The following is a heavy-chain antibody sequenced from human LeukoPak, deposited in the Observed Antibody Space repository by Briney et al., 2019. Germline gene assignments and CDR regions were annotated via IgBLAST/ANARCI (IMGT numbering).Heavy chain of an antibody. CDR1: GFTFSTYG. CDR2: ISYDGRNK. Sequence: GGSLRLSCAASGFTFSTYGMHWVRQAPGKGLEWVASISYDGRNKNYGDSVKGRFAISRDNSKNTLYVQMNSLRAEDTAVYYCARGLLGAPTSYFDYWGQGTLVTVSS. J-gene: IGHJ4*02. V-gene: IGHV3-30*03. D-gene: IGHD1-26*01. CDR3: ARGLLGAPTSYFDY.